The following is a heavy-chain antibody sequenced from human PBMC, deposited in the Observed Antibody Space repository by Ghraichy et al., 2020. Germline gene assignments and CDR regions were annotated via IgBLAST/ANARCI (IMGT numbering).Heavy chain of an antibody. Sequence: SQTLSLTCAVYGGSFSGYYWSWIRQPPGKGLEWIGEINHSGSTNYNPSLKSRLTMSVDTSKNQFSLKLSSVTAADTAVYYCARDPYCSGGSCYYYYGMDVWGQGTTVTVSS. CDR2: INHSGST. CDR3: ARDPYCSGGSCYYYYGMDV. CDR1: GGSFSGYY. D-gene: IGHD2-15*01. J-gene: IGHJ6*02. V-gene: IGHV4-34*01.